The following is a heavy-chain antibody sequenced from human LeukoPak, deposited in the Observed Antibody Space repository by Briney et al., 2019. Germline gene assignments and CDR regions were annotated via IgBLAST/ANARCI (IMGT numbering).Heavy chain of an antibody. CDR3: ARDRSYGFYLLDY. V-gene: IGHV3-66*01. J-gene: IGHJ4*02. Sequence: GGSLRLACAASGFTVSSNYMSWVRQAPGKGLEWVPVIYSGGSTYYADSVKGRFTISRDNSKNTLYLQMNSLRAEDTAVYYCARDRSYGFYLLDYWGQGTLVTVSS. CDR2: IYSGGST. CDR1: GFTVSSNY. D-gene: IGHD5-18*01.